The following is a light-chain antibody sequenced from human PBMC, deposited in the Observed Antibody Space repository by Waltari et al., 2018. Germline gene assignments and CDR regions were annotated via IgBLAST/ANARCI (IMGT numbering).Light chain of an antibody. J-gene: IGKJ4*01. CDR2: DAS. Sequence: EIVLTQSPRTVSLSPGERAPLSCRASQNVDNYVAWYQQRPGQTPKLLIYDASNRATGVPARFSGSGSGTDFTLTISGLEPEDFAVYYCQQRSSLLPVTFGGGTKVEIK. V-gene: IGKV3-11*01. CDR3: QQRSSLLPVT. CDR1: QNVDNY.